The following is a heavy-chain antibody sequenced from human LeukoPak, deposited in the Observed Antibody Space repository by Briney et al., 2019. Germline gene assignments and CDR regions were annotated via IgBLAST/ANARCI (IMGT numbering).Heavy chain of an antibody. CDR3: ARDNEAWYFDL. CDR2: ISWDGSSR. Sequence: GGPLRLSCAASGFTFDDYTMHWVRQAPGKGLEWVSLISWDGSSRYYADSVKGRFTISRDNSKNSLYLQMNSLRTEDTALYYCARDNEAWYFDLWGRGTPVTVSS. J-gene: IGHJ2*01. CDR1: GFTFDDYT. V-gene: IGHV3-43*01.